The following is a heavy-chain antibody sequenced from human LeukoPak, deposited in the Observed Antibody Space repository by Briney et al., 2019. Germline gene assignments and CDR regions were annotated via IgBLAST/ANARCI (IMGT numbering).Heavy chain of an antibody. D-gene: IGHD3-3*01. CDR3: ARPITIVGVVTEANWFDP. CDR2: ISGSGGST. V-gene: IGHV3-23*01. Sequence: TGGSLRLSCAASGFTFSSYAMSWVRQAPGKGLEWVSAISGSGGSTYYADSVKGRFTISRDNSKNTLYLQMNSLRAEDTAVYYCARPITIVGVVTEANWFDPWGQGTLVTVSS. CDR1: GFTFSSYA. J-gene: IGHJ5*02.